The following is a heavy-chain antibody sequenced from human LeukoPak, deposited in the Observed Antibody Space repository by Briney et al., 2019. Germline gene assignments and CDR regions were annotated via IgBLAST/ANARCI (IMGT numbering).Heavy chain of an antibody. CDR2: LSGSASTV. CDR3: ARDFMGSFDS. Sequence: EGSLRLSCAASGFTFSDYQMTWIRQAPGRGLEWLSHLSGSASTVFYADSVKGRFTISRDNAKNSLFLQMNDLRADDSAVYYCARDFMGSFDSWDQGTLVTVSP. V-gene: IGHV3-11*01. CDR1: GFTFSDYQ. J-gene: IGHJ4*02.